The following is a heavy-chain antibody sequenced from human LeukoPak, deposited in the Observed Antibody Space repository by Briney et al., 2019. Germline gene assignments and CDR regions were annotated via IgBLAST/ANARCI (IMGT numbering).Heavy chain of an antibody. CDR3: AKVLAYYFDY. CDR2: IGSGT. CDR1: GFTFSSYA. V-gene: IGHV3-23*01. Sequence: PGGSLRLSCGASGFTFSSYAMSWVRQAPGKGLEWVTAIGSGTYCADSVKGRFTISRDNSKNTLYLQMNSLRAEDTAVYYCAKVLAYYFDYWGQGTLVTVSS. J-gene: IGHJ4*02.